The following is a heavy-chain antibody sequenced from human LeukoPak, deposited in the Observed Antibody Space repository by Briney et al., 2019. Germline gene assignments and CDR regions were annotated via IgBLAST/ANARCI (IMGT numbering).Heavy chain of an antibody. V-gene: IGHV3-30*18. Sequence: GRTLRLSCAASGFTFSSYGMHWVRQAPGKGLEGVAVISYDGSNKYYADSVKGRFTISRDNSKNALYLQMNSLRAEDTAVYYCAKDSVYGSGSYYLADYWGQGTLVTVSS. CDR3: AKDSVYGSGSYYLADY. CDR1: GFTFSSYG. J-gene: IGHJ4*02. D-gene: IGHD3-10*01. CDR2: ISYDGSNK.